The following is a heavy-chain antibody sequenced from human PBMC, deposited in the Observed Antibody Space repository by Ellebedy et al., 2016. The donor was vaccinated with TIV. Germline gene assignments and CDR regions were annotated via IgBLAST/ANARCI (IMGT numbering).Heavy chain of an antibody. D-gene: IGHD5-18*01. CDR1: GFTFSSYA. CDR2: ISDSAGST. V-gene: IGHV3-23*01. Sequence: PGGSLRLSCAASGFTFSSYAMSWVRQAPGKGLEWVSAISDSAGSTYYADSVKGRFTISRDKSKNTLYLQMNSLRPEDTGVYYCARDRGGTAMVPWYYYGLDVWGQGTTVTVSS. CDR3: ARDRGGTAMVPWYYYGLDV. J-gene: IGHJ6*02.